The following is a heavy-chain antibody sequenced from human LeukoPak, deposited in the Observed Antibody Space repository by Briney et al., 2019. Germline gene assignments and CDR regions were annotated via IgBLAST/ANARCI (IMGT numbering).Heavy chain of an antibody. D-gene: IGHD2-2*01. CDR3: ARADGGYCSSTSCYLDWFDP. J-gene: IGHJ5*02. V-gene: IGHV4-31*03. CDR1: GGSISSGGYY. Sequence: SETLSLTCTVSGGSISSGGYYWSWIRQHPGKGLEWIGYIYYSGSTYYNSSLKSRVTISVDTSKNQFSLKLSSVTAADTAVYYCARADGGYCSSTSCYLDWFDPWGQGTLVTVSS. CDR2: IYYSGST.